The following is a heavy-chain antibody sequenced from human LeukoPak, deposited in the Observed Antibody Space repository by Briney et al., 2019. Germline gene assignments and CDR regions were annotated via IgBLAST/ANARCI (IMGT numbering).Heavy chain of an antibody. CDR2: ISPSGTTI. CDR1: GFIFSRYG. J-gene: IGHJ4*02. V-gene: IGHV3-48*01. CDR3: ARDPSPFSAHCDHTSCYDD. D-gene: IGHD2-2*01. Sequence: GGSLRLSCVASGFIFSRYGMTWVRHAPGKGLEGVSYISPSGTTIYYADSVTGRFTISRDNAKNSVYLHMDSPRVEDTAVYYCARDPSPFSAHCDHTSCYDDWGQGTLVTVSS.